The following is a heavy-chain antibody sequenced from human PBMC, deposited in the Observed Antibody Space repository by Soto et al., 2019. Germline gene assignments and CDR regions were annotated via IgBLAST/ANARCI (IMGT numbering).Heavy chain of an antibody. V-gene: IGHV3-23*01. CDR1: GFTFSSYA. J-gene: IGHJ4*02. D-gene: IGHD2-15*01. Sequence: EVQLLESGGGLVQPGGSLRLSCAASGFTFSSYAMSWVRQAPGKGLEWVLCISGSGDTTYNADSVKGRFTISRDTSKNTVYLQMNSLRADDTAVYYCAKGHPGGSCYSGLDCWGQGTLVTVSS. CDR2: ISGSGDTT. CDR3: AKGHPGGSCYSGLDC.